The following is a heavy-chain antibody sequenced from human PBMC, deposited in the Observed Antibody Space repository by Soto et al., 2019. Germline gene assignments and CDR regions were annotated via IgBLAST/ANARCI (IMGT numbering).Heavy chain of an antibody. Sequence: GGSLRLSCAASGFTFSSYGMHWVRQAPGKGLEWVAVISYDGSNKYYADSVKGRFTISRDNSKNTLYLQMNSLRAEDTAVYYCAKDAAAIRTTLVSTFWDYWGQGTLVTVSS. D-gene: IGHD1-1*01. V-gene: IGHV3-30*18. J-gene: IGHJ4*02. CDR2: ISYDGSNK. CDR3: AKDAAAIRTTLVSTFWDY. CDR1: GFTFSSYG.